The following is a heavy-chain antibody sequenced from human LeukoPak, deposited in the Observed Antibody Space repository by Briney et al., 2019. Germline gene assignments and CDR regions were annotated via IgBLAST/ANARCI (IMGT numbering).Heavy chain of an antibody. Sequence: GGSLRLSCAASGFTFSNYAMSWVRQAPGKGLELVSAIVGSGGSTYYADSVKGRFSISRDNSKNTLFLQMNSLRVEDTALYYCSKWGDYDVLTGYYDSDFWGQGTLVTVSS. CDR2: IVGSGGST. J-gene: IGHJ4*02. D-gene: IGHD3-9*01. CDR3: SKWGDYDVLTGYYDSDF. V-gene: IGHV3-23*01. CDR1: GFTFSNYA.